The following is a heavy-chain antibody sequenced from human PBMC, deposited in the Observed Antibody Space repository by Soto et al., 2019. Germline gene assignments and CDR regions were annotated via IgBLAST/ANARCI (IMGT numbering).Heavy chain of an antibody. J-gene: IGHJ3*02. Sequence: PGESLKISCRGSGYSFTSYWIGWVRQMPGKGLEWMGIIYPGDSDTRYSPSFQGQVTISADKSISTAYLQWSSLKASDTAMYYCARPYCSGGSCYLHAFDIWGQGTMVTVSS. D-gene: IGHD2-15*01. CDR3: ARPYCSGGSCYLHAFDI. CDR1: GYSFTSYW. CDR2: IYPGDSDT. V-gene: IGHV5-51*01.